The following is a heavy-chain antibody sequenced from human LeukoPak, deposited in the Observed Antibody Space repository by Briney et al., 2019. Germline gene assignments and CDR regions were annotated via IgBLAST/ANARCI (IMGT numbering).Heavy chain of an antibody. D-gene: IGHD6-13*01. CDR2: INPNSGGT. Sequence: ASVKVSCKVSGYTFTGYYMHWVRQAPGQGLEWMGWINPNSGGTNYAQKFQGRVTMTRDTSISTAYMELSRLRSDDTAVYYCARGNRGSSWNDAFDIWGQGTMATVSS. J-gene: IGHJ3*02. V-gene: IGHV1-2*02. CDR3: ARGNRGSSWNDAFDI. CDR1: GYTFTGYY.